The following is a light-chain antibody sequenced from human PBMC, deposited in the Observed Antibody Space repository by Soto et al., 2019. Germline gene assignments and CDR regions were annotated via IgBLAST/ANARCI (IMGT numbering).Light chain of an antibody. CDR1: QSVSSN. CDR3: QQYNNWPPIT. J-gene: IGKJ5*01. CDR2: GIS. Sequence: VLPKSLDTLSLAPGEIAPLSCIANQSVSSNFLAWYQQKPGQAPRLLIYGISKRATDIPDRFSGSGSGTEFTLTIRSLQSEDFAVYYCQQYNNWPPITCGQGTQLEIK. V-gene: IGKV3D-15*01.